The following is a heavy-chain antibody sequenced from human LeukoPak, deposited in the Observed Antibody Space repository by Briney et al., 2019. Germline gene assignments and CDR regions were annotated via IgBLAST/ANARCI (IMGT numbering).Heavy chain of an antibody. D-gene: IGHD1-7*01. CDR1: GFTFSNYA. Sequence: PGGSLRLSCAASGFTFSNYAMSWVRQAPGKGLEWVSATNDSGGSTYYADSVKGRFTISRDNSKNTLYLQMNSLRAEDTAVYYCATDLHPSWNSQLHGRWGQGTLVTVSS. CDR2: TNDSGGST. J-gene: IGHJ4*02. V-gene: IGHV3-23*01. CDR3: ATDLHPSWNSQLHGR.